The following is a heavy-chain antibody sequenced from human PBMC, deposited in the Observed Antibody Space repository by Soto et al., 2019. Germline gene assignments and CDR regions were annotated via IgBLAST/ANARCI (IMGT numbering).Heavy chain of an antibody. Sequence: SETLSLTCTVSGGSISSGNYYWSWIRQHPGKGLEWIGYIYYSGSTYYNPSLKSRVSISIDTSKNQFSLKLSSVTAADTAVYYCARVHSQYSSPPGYFQHWGQGTLVTVSS. CDR3: ARVHSQYSSPPGYFQH. V-gene: IGHV4-31*03. CDR1: GGSISSGNYY. J-gene: IGHJ1*01. CDR2: IYYSGST. D-gene: IGHD6-6*01.